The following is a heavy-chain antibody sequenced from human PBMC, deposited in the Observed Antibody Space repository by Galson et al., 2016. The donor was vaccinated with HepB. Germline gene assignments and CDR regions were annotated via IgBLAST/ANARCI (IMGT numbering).Heavy chain of an antibody. V-gene: IGHV4-30-2*01. CDR2: IFYRGGT. J-gene: IGHJ4*02. CDR3: ARGRGAAGTGD. Sequence: TLSLTCAVSGGSISSGGYSWSWIRQPPGKGLEWIGYIFYRGGTYFNPSLKSRVTISLDRSKNQFSLKLSSVTAADTAVYYCARGRGAAGTGDWGQGTLVTVSS. D-gene: IGHD6-13*01. CDR1: GGSISSGGYS.